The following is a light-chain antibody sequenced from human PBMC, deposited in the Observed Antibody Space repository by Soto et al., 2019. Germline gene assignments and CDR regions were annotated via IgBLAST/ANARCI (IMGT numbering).Light chain of an antibody. CDR1: DSNIGAGYD. J-gene: IGLJ1*01. Sequence: SVLTQPPSVSGAPGQRVTISCTGSDSNIGAGYDVHWYQHFPGTAPKLVISEVSNRPSGVSHRFSGSKSGNTASLTISGLQAEDEADYYCSSYRTGGPFVFGTGTKVTVL. CDR2: EVS. CDR3: SSYRTGGPFV. V-gene: IGLV1-40*01.